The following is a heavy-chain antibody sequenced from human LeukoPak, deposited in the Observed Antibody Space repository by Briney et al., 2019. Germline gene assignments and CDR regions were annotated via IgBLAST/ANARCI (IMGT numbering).Heavy chain of an antibody. CDR1: GFTFSSYG. J-gene: IGHJ4*02. Sequence: GGSLRLSCAASGFTFSSYGMHWVRQAPGKGLEWVAFIRYDGSNKYYADSVKGRFTISRDNSKNTLYLQMDSLRAEDTAVYYCAKVPAAATGGFDYWGQGTLVTVSS. D-gene: IGHD2-2*01. V-gene: IGHV3-30*02. CDR3: AKVPAAATGGFDY. CDR2: IRYDGSNK.